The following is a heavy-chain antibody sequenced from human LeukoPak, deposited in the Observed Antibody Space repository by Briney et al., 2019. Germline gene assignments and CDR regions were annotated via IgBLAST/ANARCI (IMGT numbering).Heavy chain of an antibody. D-gene: IGHD3-16*01. J-gene: IGHJ4*02. Sequence: GGSLRLSCAASGFTFSSCAMSWVRQTPGKGLEWVSAISGSGGSTYYADSVRGRFTISRDSSKNTLDLQMNSLRAEDTAVYYCAKALGDYFDYWGQGTLVTVSS. CDR3: AKALGDYFDY. V-gene: IGHV3-23*01. CDR2: ISGSGGST. CDR1: GFTFSSCA.